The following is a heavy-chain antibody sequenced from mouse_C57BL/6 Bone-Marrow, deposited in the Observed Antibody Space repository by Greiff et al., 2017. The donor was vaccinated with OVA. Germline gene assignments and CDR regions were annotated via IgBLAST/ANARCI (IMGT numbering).Heavy chain of an antibody. Sequence: VQLQQSGAELVRPGTSVKVSCKASGYAFTNYLIEWVKQRPGQGLEWIGVINPGSGGTNYNEKFKGKATLTADKSSSTAYMQLSSLTSEDSAVYFCARLPTIYYYGSSYDYWGQGTTLTVSS. D-gene: IGHD1-1*01. CDR3: ARLPTIYYYGSSYDY. J-gene: IGHJ2*01. CDR2: INPGSGGT. CDR1: GYAFTNYL. V-gene: IGHV1-54*01.